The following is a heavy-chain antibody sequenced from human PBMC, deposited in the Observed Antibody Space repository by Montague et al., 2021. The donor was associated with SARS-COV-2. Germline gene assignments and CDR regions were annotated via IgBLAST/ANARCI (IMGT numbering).Heavy chain of an antibody. CDR1: GGSISSSHW. J-gene: IGHJ4*02. V-gene: IGHV4-4*02. CDR2: IYHSGST. CDR3: ATGPPSGLSVAGFDY. D-gene: IGHD6-19*01. Sequence: SETLSLTCGVSGGSISSSHWWNWVRQPPGKGLEWIGEIYHSGSTNYNPSLKNRVIISIDKSKNQFSLKLSSVTPADTAVYYCATGPPSGLSVAGFDYWGQGTLVTVSS.